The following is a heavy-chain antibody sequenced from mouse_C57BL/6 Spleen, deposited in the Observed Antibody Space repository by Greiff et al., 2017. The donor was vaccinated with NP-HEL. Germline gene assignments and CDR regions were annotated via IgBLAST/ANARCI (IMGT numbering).Heavy chain of an antibody. J-gene: IGHJ3*01. CDR3: TPPNSSGYRCAY. CDR2: IDPEDGDT. CDR1: GFNIKDYY. Sequence: VQLQQSGAELVRPGASVKLSCTASGFNIKDYYMHWVKQRPEQGLEWIGRIDPEDGDTEYAPKFQGKATMTADTSSNTAYLQLSSLPSEDTAVYYCTPPNSSGYRCAYWGQGTLGTVSA. D-gene: IGHD3-1*01. V-gene: IGHV14-1*01.